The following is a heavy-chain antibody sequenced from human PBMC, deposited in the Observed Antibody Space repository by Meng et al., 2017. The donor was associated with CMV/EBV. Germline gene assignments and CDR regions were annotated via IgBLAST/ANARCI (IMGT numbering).Heavy chain of an antibody. CDR1: GYTFTGYY. CDR2: INPNSGGT. D-gene: IGHD3-3*01. V-gene: IGHV1-2*02. J-gene: IGHJ2*01. Sequence: QLVQSGAEVKKPGASVKVSCKASGYTFTGYYMHWVRQAPGQRLESMGWINPNSGGTNYAQKFLGRVTMTRDTSISTAYMELSRLRSDDTAVYYCARDYDFWRGVSGWSFDLWGRGTLVTVSS. CDR3: ARDYDFWRGVSGWSFDL.